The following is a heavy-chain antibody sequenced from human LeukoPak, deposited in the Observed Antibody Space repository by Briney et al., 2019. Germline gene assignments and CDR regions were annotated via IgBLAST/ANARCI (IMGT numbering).Heavy chain of an antibody. CDR1: GFTFSSYW. Sequence: GSLRLSCAASGFTFSSYWMSWVRQAPGKGLEGVANIKQDGSEKYYVDSVKGRFTISRDNAKNSLYLQMNSLRAEDTAVYYCARGYVGSGSYYNPPPDYWGQGTLVTVSS. CDR2: IKQDGSEK. V-gene: IGHV3-7*01. J-gene: IGHJ4*02. CDR3: ARGYVGSGSYYNPPPDY. D-gene: IGHD3-10*01.